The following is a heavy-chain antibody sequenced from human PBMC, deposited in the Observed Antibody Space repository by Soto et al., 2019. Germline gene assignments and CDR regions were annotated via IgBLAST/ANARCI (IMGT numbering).Heavy chain of an antibody. Sequence: GASVKVSCKASGYTFTNDDINWVRQATGQGLEWMGWMKPNSGNTAYAQKFQGRVTMTRNTSISTAYMELSSLRSEDTAVYYCARGLMVFGIPNYYYHMYVCGKGTTVTGSS. V-gene: IGHV1-8*01. CDR1: GYTFTNDD. J-gene: IGHJ6*03. D-gene: IGHD2-8*01. CDR3: ARGLMVFGIPNYYYHMYV. CDR2: MKPNSGNT.